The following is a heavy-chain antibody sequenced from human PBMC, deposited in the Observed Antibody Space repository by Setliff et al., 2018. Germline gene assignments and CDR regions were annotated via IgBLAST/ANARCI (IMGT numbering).Heavy chain of an antibody. V-gene: IGHV1-18*01. J-gene: IGHJ4*02. CDR2: ISPYNDNT. CDR3: ARINFYVSSGYYYAPDY. CDR1: GYTFSDYG. D-gene: IGHD3-22*01. Sequence: GASVKVSCKASGYTFSDYGISWVRQAPGQGFEWMGWISPYNDNTKSAQKFQGRVTMTIETSTDTVYMELRSLKSDDTALYYCARINFYVSSGYYYAPDYWGQGTLVTVSS.